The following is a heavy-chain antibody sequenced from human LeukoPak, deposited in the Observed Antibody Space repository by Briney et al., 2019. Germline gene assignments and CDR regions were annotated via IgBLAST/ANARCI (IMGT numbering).Heavy chain of an antibody. V-gene: IGHV4-59*01. CDR1: GGSISSYY. Sequence: PSETLSLTCTVSGGSISSYYWSWIRQPPGKGLEWIGYIYYSGSTNYNPSLKSRVTISVDTSKNQFSLKLSSVTAADTAVYYCARGYYGDHFGYWGQGTLVTVSS. CDR3: ARGYYGDHFGY. D-gene: IGHD4-17*01. CDR2: IYYSGST. J-gene: IGHJ4*02.